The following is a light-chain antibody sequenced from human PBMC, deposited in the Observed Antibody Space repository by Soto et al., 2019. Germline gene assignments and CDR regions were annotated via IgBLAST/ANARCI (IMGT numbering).Light chain of an antibody. CDR2: EAF. J-gene: IGLJ1*01. V-gene: IGLV2-23*01. CDR1: SSDVGSYNL. Sequence: QSALTQPASVSGSPGQSITISCTGTSSDVGSYNLVSWYQQHPGTAPKLMIYEAFKRPSGVSNRFSSSKSGDTASLTISGLQAEDEADYYCCSYAGSTTLYVFGTGTKLTVL. CDR3: CSYAGSTTLYV.